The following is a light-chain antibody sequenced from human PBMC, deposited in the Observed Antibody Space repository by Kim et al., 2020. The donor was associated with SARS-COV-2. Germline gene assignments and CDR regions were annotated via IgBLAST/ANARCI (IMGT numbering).Light chain of an antibody. V-gene: IGKV3-11*01. CDR3: QQRSDWPLS. J-gene: IGKJ4*01. Sequence: IVLTQSPVTLFLSPGERATLSCRASYSVSNYLAWYQQKPGQSPRLLIHDASTRAPGIPARFGGSGFGTDFTLTISSLEPEDVAVYYCQQRSDWPLSFGGGTKVEIK. CDR2: DAS. CDR1: YSVSNY.